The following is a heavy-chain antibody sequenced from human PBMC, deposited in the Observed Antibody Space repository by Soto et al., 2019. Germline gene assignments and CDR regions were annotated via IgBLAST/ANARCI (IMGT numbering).Heavy chain of an antibody. Sequence: GGAMRLSCAASSLNFSTYAMSWISQATGKGLEWVSAISGSGGSTYYADSLKGRFTISRDNSKNSLYLQMNSLRAEDTAVYYCAKDAYCSVGSCYSWWGQGTLVTVSS. J-gene: IGHJ4*02. CDR3: AKDAYCSVGSCYSW. CDR2: ISGSGGST. D-gene: IGHD2-15*01. CDR1: SLNFSTYA. V-gene: IGHV3-23*01.